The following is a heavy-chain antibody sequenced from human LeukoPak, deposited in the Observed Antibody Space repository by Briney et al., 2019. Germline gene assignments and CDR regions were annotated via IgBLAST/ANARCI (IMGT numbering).Heavy chain of an antibody. CDR1: GSTFSGYA. J-gene: IGHJ5*02. D-gene: IGHD2-2*01. V-gene: IGHV3-23*01. CDR3: AKSLVVVPAAITPARPFDP. CDR2: ICGSGGST. Sequence: GGSLRLSCAASGSTFSGYAMSWVRQAPGKGLEWVSAICGSGGSTYYADSVKGRFTISRDNSKNTLYLQMNSLRAEDTAVYYCAKSLVVVPAAITPARPFDPWGQGSLVTVSS.